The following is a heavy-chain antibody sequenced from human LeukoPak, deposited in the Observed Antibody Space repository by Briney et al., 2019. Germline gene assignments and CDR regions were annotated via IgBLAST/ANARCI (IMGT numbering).Heavy chain of an antibody. D-gene: IGHD2-2*03. CDR1: GYTFTTYY. CDR2: INPSGGST. J-gene: IGHJ5*02. Sequence: GASVKVSCKASGYTFTTYYIHWVRPAPGQGLEWMGVINPSGGSTRFAQKFQARLTMTRDRLASTVYMELSGLSSEDTAVYYCAMEIVVVPSAMGFDPWGQGTLVTVSS. V-gene: IGHV1-46*01. CDR3: AMEIVVVPSAMGFDP.